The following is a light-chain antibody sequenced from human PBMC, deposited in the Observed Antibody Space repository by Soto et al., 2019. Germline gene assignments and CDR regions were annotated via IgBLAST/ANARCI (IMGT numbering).Light chain of an antibody. CDR1: SSDVGGYNY. J-gene: IGLJ1*01. CDR3: SSYTTSNTPQIV. Sequence: QSALTQPASVSGSPGQSITISCTGTSSDVGGYNYVSWYQHHPGKAPKLMIFDVSNRPSGVSNRFSGSKSGNTASLTISGLQPQDEADYYYSSYTTSNTPQIVFGTGTKLTVL. V-gene: IGLV2-14*03. CDR2: DVS.